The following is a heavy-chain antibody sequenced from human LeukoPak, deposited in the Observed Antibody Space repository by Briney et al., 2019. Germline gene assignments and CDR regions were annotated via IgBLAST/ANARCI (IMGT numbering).Heavy chain of an antibody. Sequence: PGGSLRLSCAASGFTFSSYAMSWVRQAPGKGLEWVSAISGSGGSTYYADSVKGRFTISRDDSKNTLYLQMNSLRAEDTAVYYCAKVSPYYDSSTSGYWGQGTLVTVSS. CDR1: GFTFSSYA. V-gene: IGHV3-23*01. CDR2: ISGSGGST. CDR3: AKVSPYYDSSTSGY. J-gene: IGHJ4*02. D-gene: IGHD3-22*01.